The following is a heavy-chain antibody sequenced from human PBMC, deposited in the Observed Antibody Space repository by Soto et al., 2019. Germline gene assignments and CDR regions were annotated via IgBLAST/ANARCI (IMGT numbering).Heavy chain of an antibody. V-gene: IGHV4-31*03. CDR2: IYYSGST. Sequence: SSETLSLTCTVFGGSISSGGYYWSWIRQHPXKGLEWIGYIYYSGSTYYNPSLKRRVTISVDTSKNQFSLKLSSVTAADTAVYYCASHYGPDRRITICGVVPIFDYWGQGTLVTVSS. CDR3: ASHYGPDRRITICGVVPIFDY. CDR1: GGSISSGGYY. D-gene: IGHD3-3*01. J-gene: IGHJ4*02.